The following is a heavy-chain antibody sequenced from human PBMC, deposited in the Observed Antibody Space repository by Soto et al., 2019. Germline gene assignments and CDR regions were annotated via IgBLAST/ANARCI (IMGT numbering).Heavy chain of an antibody. D-gene: IGHD2-2*01. CDR1: GFTFSSYA. CDR2: ISGSGGST. CDR3: AKQRRTSHRFWFDP. V-gene: IGHV3-23*01. J-gene: IGHJ5*02. Sequence: GGSLRLSCAASGFTFSSYAMSWVRQAPGKGLEWVSAISGSGGSTYYADSVKGRFTISRDNSKSTLYLQMNSLRAEDTAIYYCAKQRRTSHRFWFDPWGQGTLVTVSS.